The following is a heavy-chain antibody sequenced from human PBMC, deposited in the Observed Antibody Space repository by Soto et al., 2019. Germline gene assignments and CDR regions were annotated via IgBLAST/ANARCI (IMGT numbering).Heavy chain of an antibody. Sequence: SETLSLTCAVSGGSVSSTYWWSWVRQPPGKGLEWIGEIYHSGSANYNPSLKSRVTISVDNSKNQFSLNLNSVTAADTAVYYCARALSYDYVWGSYRRDYFDYWGQGTLVTVS. J-gene: IGHJ4*02. CDR1: GGSVSSTYW. D-gene: IGHD3-16*02. V-gene: IGHV4-4*02. CDR3: ARALSYDYVWGSYRRDYFDY. CDR2: IYHSGSA.